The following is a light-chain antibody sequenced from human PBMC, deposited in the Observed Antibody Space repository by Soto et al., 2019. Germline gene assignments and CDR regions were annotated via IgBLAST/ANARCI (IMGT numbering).Light chain of an antibody. CDR2: GNS. CDR1: SSNIGAGYD. J-gene: IGLJ3*02. V-gene: IGLV1-40*01. Sequence: QSVLTQPPSVSGAPGQRVTISCTGSSSNIGAGYDVHWYQQLPGTAPKLLIYGNSNRPSGVPDRFSGSKSGISASLAITGLEAEDEADYYCQSYDSSLSAWVFDGGTKLTVL. CDR3: QSYDSSLSAWV.